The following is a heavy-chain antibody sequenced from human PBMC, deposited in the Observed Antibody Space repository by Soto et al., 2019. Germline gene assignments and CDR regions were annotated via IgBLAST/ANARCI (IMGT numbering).Heavy chain of an antibody. Sequence: PGGSLRISCAVSGFTLSAYWMHWVRQVPGKGLTWVSRISDDGSTATYADSVKGRFVISRDNAKNSLYLEMNTLRVDDSGLYYCARGPRVSSTGTGAHWGRGTLVTVSS. J-gene: IGHJ4*02. CDR3: ARGPRVSSTGTGAH. V-gene: IGHV3-74*01. CDR1: GFTLSAYW. CDR2: ISDDGSTA. D-gene: IGHD1-1*01.